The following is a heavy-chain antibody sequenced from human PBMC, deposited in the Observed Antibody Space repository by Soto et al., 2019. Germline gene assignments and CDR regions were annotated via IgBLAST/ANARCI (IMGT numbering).Heavy chain of an antibody. CDR2: IYYSGST. Sequence: SETLSLSCTVSGGSISSYYWSWIRQPPGKGLEWIGYIYYSGSTNYDPSLKSRVTISVDTSKNQFSLKLSSVTAADTAVYYCARIYSGYEIGYFQLWAQGTLVTVSS. CDR3: ARIYSGYEIGYFQL. D-gene: IGHD5-12*01. V-gene: IGHV4-59*01. J-gene: IGHJ1*01. CDR1: GGSISSYY.